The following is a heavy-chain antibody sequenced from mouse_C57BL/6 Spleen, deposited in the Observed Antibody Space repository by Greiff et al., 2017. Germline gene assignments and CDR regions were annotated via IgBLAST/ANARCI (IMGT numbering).Heavy chain of an antibody. Sequence: VQRVESGPGLVQPSQSLSITCTVSGFSLTSYGVHWVRQSPGKGLEWLGVLWSGGSTDYNAAFISRLSISKDNSKSQVFFKMNSLQADDTAIYYCARSYSNYDYAMDYWGQGTSVTVSS. CDR2: LWSGGST. CDR1: GFSLTSYG. J-gene: IGHJ4*01. D-gene: IGHD2-5*01. CDR3: ARSYSNYDYAMDY. V-gene: IGHV2-2*01.